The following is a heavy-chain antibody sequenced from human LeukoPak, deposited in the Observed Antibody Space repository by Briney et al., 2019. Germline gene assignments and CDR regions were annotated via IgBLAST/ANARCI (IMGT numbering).Heavy chain of an antibody. Sequence: PSETLSLTCTVSGGSISSSSYYWGWIRQPPGKGLEWIGSIYYSGSSYYNPSLKSRVTISVDTSKNQFSLKLSSVTAADTAVYYCARLRPPGPMYNWFDPWGQGTLVTVSS. D-gene: IGHD6-6*01. CDR2: IYYSGSS. CDR1: GGSISSSSYY. J-gene: IGHJ5*02. V-gene: IGHV4-39*01. CDR3: ARLRPPGPMYNWFDP.